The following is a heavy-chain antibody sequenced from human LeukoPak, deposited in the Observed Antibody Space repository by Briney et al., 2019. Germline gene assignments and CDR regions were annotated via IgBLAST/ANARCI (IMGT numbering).Heavy chain of an antibody. V-gene: IGHV3-23*01. CDR2: ITTGDGNT. CDR3: AKDGGLWVSSHWGDS. J-gene: IGHJ4*02. CDR1: GFTFSSYT. D-gene: IGHD7-27*01. Sequence: GGSLRLSCTASGFTFSSYTMTWVRQAPGKGLKWVSTITTGDGNTYYADSVKGRFTVSRDDSKNTLYLQMNSLRAEDTAVYYCAKDGGLWVSSHWGDSWGRGTLVTVSS.